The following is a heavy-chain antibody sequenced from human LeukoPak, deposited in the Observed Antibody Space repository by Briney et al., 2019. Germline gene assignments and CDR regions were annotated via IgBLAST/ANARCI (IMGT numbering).Heavy chain of an antibody. J-gene: IGHJ4*02. CDR1: GFTFSSYA. Sequence: GGFLRLSCAASGFTFSSYAMSWVRQAPGKGLEWVAVISYDGSNKYYADSVKGRFTISRDNSKNTLYLQMNSLRAEDTAVYYCAEGAKRQQLVKTYFDYWGQGTLVTVSS. CDR3: AEGAKRQQLVKTYFDY. V-gene: IGHV3-30*18. CDR2: ISYDGSNK. D-gene: IGHD6-13*01.